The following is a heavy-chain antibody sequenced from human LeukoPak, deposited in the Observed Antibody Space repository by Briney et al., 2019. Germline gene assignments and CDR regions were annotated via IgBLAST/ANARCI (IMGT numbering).Heavy chain of an antibody. CDR3: ARGRITVFGVVTTPSYYYYYVDV. D-gene: IGHD3-3*01. CDR2: ISPSGDT. Sequence: PSETLSLTCAVYGGSFSNFYWVWIRQPPGKGLEWIGEISPSGDTKYNPSLKSRVTMSLDTSNNHFSLRLSSVTAADTAVYYCARGRITVFGVVTTPSYYYYYVDVWANGTTVAVSS. CDR1: GGSFSNFY. J-gene: IGHJ6*03. V-gene: IGHV4-34*01.